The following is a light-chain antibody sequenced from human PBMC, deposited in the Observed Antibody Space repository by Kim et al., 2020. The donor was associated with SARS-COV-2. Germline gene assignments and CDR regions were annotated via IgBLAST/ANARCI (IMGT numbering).Light chain of an antibody. J-gene: IGKJ1*01. CDR3: QQYKRSRGT. CDR1: RGISRL. CDR2: DAS. Sequence: ASVGVRVTITCRSSRGISRLVAWYQQTPGKAPNLLIYDASRFQSGAPSRFSGRGSSIVFTPTISSLQPDDVATYYCQQYKRSRGTFGQGTKVDIK. V-gene: IGKV1-5*01.